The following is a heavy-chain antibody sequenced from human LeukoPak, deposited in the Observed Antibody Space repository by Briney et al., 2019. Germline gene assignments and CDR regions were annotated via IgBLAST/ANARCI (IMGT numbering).Heavy chain of an antibody. CDR1: GFIFSDYS. V-gene: IGHV3-11*03. D-gene: IGHD3-10*01. CDR2: ISTHSTYT. Sequence: PGGSLRLSCAASGFIFSDYSMSWLRQAPGKGLEWVSYISTHSTYTHYADSVRGRFTISRDNAKNSLYLQMNSLRAEDTAVYYCATYYYASGSSDWGQGTLVTVSS. J-gene: IGHJ4*02. CDR3: ATYYYASGSSD.